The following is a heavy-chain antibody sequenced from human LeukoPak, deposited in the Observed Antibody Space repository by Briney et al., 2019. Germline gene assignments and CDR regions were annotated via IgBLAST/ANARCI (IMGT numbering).Heavy chain of an antibody. CDR1: GGSFSGYY. V-gene: IGHV4-34*01. CDR2: INHSGST. J-gene: IGHJ6*03. Sequence: TSETLSLTCAVYGGSFSGYYWSWIRQPPGKGLEWIGEINHSGSTNYNPSLKSRVTISVDTSKNQFSLKLSSVTAADTAVYYCASDRRVRGRFDYYYYMDVWGKGTTVTVSS. CDR3: ASDRRVRGRFDYYYYMDV. D-gene: IGHD3-10*01.